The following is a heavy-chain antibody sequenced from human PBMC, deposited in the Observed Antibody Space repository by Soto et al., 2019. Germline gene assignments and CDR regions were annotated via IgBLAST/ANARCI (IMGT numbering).Heavy chain of an antibody. Sequence: EVQLLESGGDLVQPGGSLRLSCVASEFTFNSYAMSWVRQAPGMGLEWVSSIIGSGAITYYADSVKGRFTISRDNSKSTLYLQMNSLRVEDTALYYCAKDARDTGGNSGIDYWGQGILVTVSS. CDR1: EFTFNSYA. D-gene: IGHD2-21*02. V-gene: IGHV3-23*01. J-gene: IGHJ4*02. CDR2: IIGSGAIT. CDR3: AKDARDTGGNSGIDY.